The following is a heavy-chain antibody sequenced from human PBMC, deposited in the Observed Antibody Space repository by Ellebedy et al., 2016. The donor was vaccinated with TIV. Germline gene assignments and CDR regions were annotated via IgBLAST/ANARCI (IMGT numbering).Heavy chain of an antibody. J-gene: IGHJ4*02. CDR3: ARGDILTGYDYDY. CDR2: INPNSGGT. CDR1: GYTFTGYY. Sequence: AASVKVSCKASGYTFTGYYMHWVRQAPGQGLEWMGWINPNSGGTNYAQKFQDRVTMTRDTSISTAYMELSRLRSDDTAVYYCARGDILTGYDYDYWGQGTLVTVSS. D-gene: IGHD3-9*01. V-gene: IGHV1-2*02.